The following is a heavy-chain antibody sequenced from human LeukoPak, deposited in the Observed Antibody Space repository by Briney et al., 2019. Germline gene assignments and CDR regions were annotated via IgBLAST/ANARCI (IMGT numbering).Heavy chain of an antibody. V-gene: IGHV4-38-2*01. J-gene: IGHJ6*03. Sequence: SETLSLTCAVSGYSISSGYFWGWIRQPPGKGLEWIGSIYHSGATYYNPSLNSRVTISEDTSKNQFSLRLSSVTAADTAVYYCARQDRRNDFWSDYLPDYMDVWGKGTTVTASS. CDR3: ARQDRRNDFWSDYLPDYMDV. CDR2: IYHSGAT. CDR1: GYSISSGYF. D-gene: IGHD3-3*01.